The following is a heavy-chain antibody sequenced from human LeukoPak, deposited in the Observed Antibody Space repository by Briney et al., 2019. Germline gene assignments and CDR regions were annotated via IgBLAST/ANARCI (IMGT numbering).Heavy chain of an antibody. V-gene: IGHV4-34*01. CDR2: INHSGST. CDR3: ARGRIAAAGSYYYYYMDV. J-gene: IGHJ6*03. CDR1: GFTFSNYA. D-gene: IGHD6-13*01. Sequence: GSLRLSCAASGFTFSNYAMSWIRQPPGKGLEWIGEINHSGSTNYNPSLKSRVTISVDTSKNQFSLKLSSVTAADTAVYYCARGRIAAAGSYYYYYMDVWGKGTTVTVSS.